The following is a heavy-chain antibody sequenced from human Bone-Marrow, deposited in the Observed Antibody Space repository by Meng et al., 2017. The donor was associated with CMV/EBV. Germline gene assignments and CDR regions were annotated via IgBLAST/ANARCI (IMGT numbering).Heavy chain of an antibody. CDR1: SGSFSGYY. V-gene: IGHV4-34*01. CDR2: INHSGST. J-gene: IGHJ4*02. CDR3: ARGREYCSDTSCYWADY. Sequence: GSLRLSCAVYSGSFSGYYWSWIRHSPGKGLEWIGEINHSGSTNYNPSLRSRVTISVDTSKNQFSLKLTSVTTADTAVYYCARGREYCSDTSCYWADYWGQGSLVTVSS. D-gene: IGHD2-2*01.